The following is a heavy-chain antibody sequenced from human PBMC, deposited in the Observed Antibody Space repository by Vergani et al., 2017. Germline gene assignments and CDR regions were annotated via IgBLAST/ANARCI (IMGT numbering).Heavy chain of an antibody. CDR2: IYHSGST. CDR1: GYSISSGYY. V-gene: IGHV4-38-2*01. CDR3: ARGYPYCYYVDV. D-gene: IGHD5-18*01. Sequence: QVQLQESGPGLVKPSETLSLTCAVSGYSISSGYYWGWIRQPPGKGLEWIGSIYHSGSTNYNPSLKSRITISVDTSKNQFSLKLSSVTAADTAVYYCARGYPYCYYVDVWGKGTTVTVSS. J-gene: IGHJ6*03.